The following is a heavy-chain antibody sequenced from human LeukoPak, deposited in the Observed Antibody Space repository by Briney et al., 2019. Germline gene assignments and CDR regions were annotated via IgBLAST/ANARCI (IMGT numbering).Heavy chain of an antibody. J-gene: IGHJ4*02. CDR2: VNPNRGDT. V-gene: IGHV1-2*02. Sequence: ASVKVSCKASGYTFNANYIHWVRQAPGQGLEWLGRVNPNRGDTKYAQKFQGRVTVTRETSINTAYMGLSRLRAGDAAIYYCTRVTIDGYTFDYWGQGTLLTVS. CDR3: TRVTIDGYTFDY. CDR1: GYTFNANY. D-gene: IGHD5-24*01.